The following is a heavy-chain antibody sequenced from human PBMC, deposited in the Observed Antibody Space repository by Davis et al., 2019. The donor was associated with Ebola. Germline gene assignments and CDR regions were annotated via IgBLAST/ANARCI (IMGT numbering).Heavy chain of an antibody. CDR2: INHYGST. V-gene: IGHV4-34*01. J-gene: IGHJ4*02. CDR1: GGSFSGYY. Sequence: MPSETLSLTCAVYGGSFSGYYWSWIRQPPGKGLEWIGEINHYGSTNYNPSLKSRVTISVDTSKNQFSLKLRSVTAADTAVYYCARGLRFLEWLSPFYYWGQGTLVTVSS. D-gene: IGHD3-3*01. CDR3: ARGLRFLEWLSPFYY.